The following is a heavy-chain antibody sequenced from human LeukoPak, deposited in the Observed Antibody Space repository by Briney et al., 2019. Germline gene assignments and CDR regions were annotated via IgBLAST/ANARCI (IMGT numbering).Heavy chain of an antibody. CDR1: GGTFSSYA. Sequence: ASVKVSCKASGGTFSSYAISWVRQAPGQGLEWMGGIIPIFGTANYAQKFQGRVTITTDESTSTAYMELSSLRSEDTAVYYCARDHWGGDAFDIWGQGTMVTVSS. D-gene: IGHD7-27*01. CDR2: IIPIFGTA. CDR3: ARDHWGGDAFDI. J-gene: IGHJ3*02. V-gene: IGHV1-69*05.